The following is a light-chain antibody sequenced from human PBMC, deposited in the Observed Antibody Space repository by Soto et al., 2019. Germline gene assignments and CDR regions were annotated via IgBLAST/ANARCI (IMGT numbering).Light chain of an antibody. CDR2: AAS. J-gene: IGKJ2*01. V-gene: IGKV1-39*01. CDR1: QSINNN. CDR3: QQSYSTPYT. Sequence: DIQMTQSPSSLSASVGDRVTISCRASQSINNNLNWYQQKPGKAPKLLICAASSLQSGVPSRFGGSGSGTDFTLTISSLQPDDFATYSCQQSYSTPYTFGQGTKLEIK.